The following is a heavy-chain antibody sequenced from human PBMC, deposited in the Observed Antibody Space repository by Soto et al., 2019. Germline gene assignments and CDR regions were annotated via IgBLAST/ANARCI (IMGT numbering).Heavy chain of an antibody. Sequence: PAGSLCLSCAASGFAASAKYVRWVRPAPGKGLEWVSLIYTDGTTYYADSVKGRFTFSRDNSKNSLYLQMNSLRAEDTAVYYCTRVSSPLPDNIFDPGGPGTLVTVS. CDR1: GFAASAKY. J-gene: IGHJ5*02. D-gene: IGHD6-6*01. CDR2: IYTDGTT. V-gene: IGHV3-53*01. CDR3: TRVSSPLPDNIFDP.